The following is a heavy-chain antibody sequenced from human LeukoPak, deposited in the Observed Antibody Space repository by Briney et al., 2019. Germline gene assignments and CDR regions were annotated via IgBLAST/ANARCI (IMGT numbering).Heavy chain of an antibody. CDR1: GYTFTNYD. CDR2: INPSGDRS. V-gene: IGHV1-46*01. J-gene: IGHJ6*03. Sequence: ASVKVSCKASGYTFTNYDMHWVRQVPGQGLEWMGIINPSGDRSRYAQKFQGKLTMTRDMSTSTVYMELSSLRSEDTAVYFCARRNFDYMDVWGKGTTVTVSS. D-gene: IGHD3-9*01. CDR3: ARRNFDYMDV.